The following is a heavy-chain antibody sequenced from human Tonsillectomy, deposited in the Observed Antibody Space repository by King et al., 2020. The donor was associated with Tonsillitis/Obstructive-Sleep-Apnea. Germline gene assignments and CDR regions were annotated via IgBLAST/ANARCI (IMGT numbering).Heavy chain of an antibody. J-gene: IGHJ4*02. CDR2: IKRTSDGGTT. CDR3: AAGAGMTDSDY. V-gene: IGHV3-15*01. CDR1: GFTFNDAW. D-gene: IGHD1-26*01. Sequence: QLVESGGGLVKPGGSLKLSCAASGFTFNDAWMNWVRQAPGKGLEWLGRIKRTSDGGTTDYAAPVKGRFVISRDDSRNTLFLQMNSLKTEDPAVYYCAAGAGMTDSDYWGQGTLVTVSS.